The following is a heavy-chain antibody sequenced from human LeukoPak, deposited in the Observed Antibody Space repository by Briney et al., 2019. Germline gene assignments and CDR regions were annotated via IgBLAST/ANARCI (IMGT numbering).Heavy chain of an antibody. CDR1: GFTFSSYS. CDR3: AREGPGGYDLDY. D-gene: IGHD1-26*01. J-gene: IGHJ4*02. V-gene: IGHV3-66*01. Sequence: GGSLRLSCAASGFTFSSYSMTWVRQAPGKGLEWVSIIYSGGSTYYADSVKGRFTISRDNSKNRLYLQMNSLRAEDTAVYYCAREGPGGYDLDYWGQGTLVTVSS. CDR2: IYSGGST.